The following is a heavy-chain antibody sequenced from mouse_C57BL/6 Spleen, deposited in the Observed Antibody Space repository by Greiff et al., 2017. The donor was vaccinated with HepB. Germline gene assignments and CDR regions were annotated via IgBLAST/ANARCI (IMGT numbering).Heavy chain of an antibody. J-gene: IGHJ2*01. Sequence: EVQLVESGGDLVKPGGSLKLSCAASGFTFSSYGMSWVCQTPDKRLEWVATISSGGSYTYYPDSVKGRFTISRDNAKNTLYLQMSSLKSEDTAMYYCAREMDYWGQGTTLTVSS. V-gene: IGHV5-6*01. CDR3: AREMDY. CDR2: ISSGGSYT. CDR1: GFTFSSYG.